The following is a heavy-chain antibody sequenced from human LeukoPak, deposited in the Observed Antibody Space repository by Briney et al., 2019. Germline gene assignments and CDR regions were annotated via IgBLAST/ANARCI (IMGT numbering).Heavy chain of an antibody. CDR2: IIPIFGTA. Sequence: ASVKVSCKASGGTFSSYAISWVRQAPGQGLEWMGGIIPIFGTANYAQKFQGRVTSTADESTSTAYMELSSLRSEDTAVCYCASVVGATPYWGQGTLVTVSS. V-gene: IGHV1-69*13. D-gene: IGHD1-26*01. CDR1: GGTFSSYA. J-gene: IGHJ4*02. CDR3: ASVVGATPY.